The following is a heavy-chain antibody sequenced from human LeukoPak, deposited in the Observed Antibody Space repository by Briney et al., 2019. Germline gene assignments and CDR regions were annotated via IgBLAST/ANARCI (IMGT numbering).Heavy chain of an antibody. V-gene: IGHV3-23*01. CDR2: ISGSDGST. Sequence: GGFLRFSCAASGFTFSSYAMSWVRQAPGKGLEWVSGISGSDGSTNYADSVKGRFTISREKSKNTLYLQMRSLRAEDTAVYSCAKDSAKKYDDYWGQGTLVTVS. J-gene: IGHJ4*02. CDR3: AKDSAKKYDDY. CDR1: GFTFSSYA. D-gene: IGHD2/OR15-2a*01.